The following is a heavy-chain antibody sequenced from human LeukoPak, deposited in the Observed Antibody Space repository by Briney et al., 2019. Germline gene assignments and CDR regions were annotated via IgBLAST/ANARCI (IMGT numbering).Heavy chain of an antibody. CDR2: IYPNSGVT. D-gene: IGHD1-14*01. V-gene: IGHV1-2*02. CDR3: VRDVRAGRNDAFDV. CDR1: GYSFTDYY. Sequence: ASVKVSCKASGYSFTDYYIHWVRQAPGQGLEWMGWIYPNSGVTNYAQSFQGRVTVTRDMSISAAYMDLSSLTSDDTAVYFCVRDVRAGRNDAFDVWGQGTMVTVSS. J-gene: IGHJ3*01.